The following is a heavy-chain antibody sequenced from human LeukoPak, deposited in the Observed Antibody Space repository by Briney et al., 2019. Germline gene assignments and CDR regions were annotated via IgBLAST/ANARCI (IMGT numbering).Heavy chain of an antibody. V-gene: IGHV3-72*01. J-gene: IGHJ3*02. CDR1: GFIFSDHY. Sequence: GGSLRLSCAASGFIFSDHYMDWVRQAPGKGLEWVGRTRNEANIYTTKYAASVKGRFTISRDDSKNSLYLQMNSLKTEDTAVYYCASPVGATTVRAFDIWGPGTMVTVSS. CDR2: TRNEANIYTT. D-gene: IGHD1-26*01. CDR3: ASPVGATTVRAFDI.